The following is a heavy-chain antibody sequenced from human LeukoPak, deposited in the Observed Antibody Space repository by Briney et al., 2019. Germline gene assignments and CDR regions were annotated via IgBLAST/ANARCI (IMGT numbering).Heavy chain of an antibody. CDR1: GGSFSGYY. CDR2: IHHSGST. V-gene: IGHV4-34*01. D-gene: IGHD6-6*01. J-gene: IGHJ6*03. Sequence: SETLSLTCAVYGGSFSGYYWSWIRQPPGKGLEWIGEIHHSGSTNYSPSLKSRVTISVDTSKNQFSLKLSSVTAADTAVYYCARGRGSSSWYYYYYMDVWGKGTTVTVSS. CDR3: ARGRGSSSWYYYYYMDV.